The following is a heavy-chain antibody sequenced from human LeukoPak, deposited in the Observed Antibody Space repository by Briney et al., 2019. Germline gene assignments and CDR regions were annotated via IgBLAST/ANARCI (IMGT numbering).Heavy chain of an antibody. V-gene: IGHV3-21*01. Sequence: PGGSLRLSCAASGFTFSSYSMNWVRQAPGKGLEWVSSISSSSSYIYYADSVKGRFTISRDNAKNSLYLQMNSLRAEDTAVYYCARDNVGYYDFWSGFPLDYWGQRTLVTVSS. CDR1: GFTFSSYS. CDR2: ISSSSSYI. CDR3: ARDNVGYYDFWSGFPLDY. J-gene: IGHJ4*02. D-gene: IGHD3-3*01.